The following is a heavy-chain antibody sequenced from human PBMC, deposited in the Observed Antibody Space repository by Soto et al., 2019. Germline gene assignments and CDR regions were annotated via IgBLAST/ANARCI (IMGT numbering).Heavy chain of an antibody. D-gene: IGHD6-13*01. V-gene: IGHV3-30-3*01. CDR2: ISFDGGTK. CDR1: GFTFSNYA. CDR3: ARRAAADVLSVAFDM. J-gene: IGHJ3*02. Sequence: QEHLVESGGGVVQPGRSLRLSCAASGFTFSNYAIHWVRQAPGKGLERVALISFDGGTKYYADSVKGRFTLSRDNSKNTVSVEMNSLRDDDSAVYYCARRAAADVLSVAFDMWGHGTMVIVSS.